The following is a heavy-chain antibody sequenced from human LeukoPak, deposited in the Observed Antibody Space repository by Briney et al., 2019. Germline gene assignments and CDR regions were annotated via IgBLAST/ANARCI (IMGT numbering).Heavy chain of an antibody. CDR1: GYTFTSYY. J-gene: IGHJ4*02. V-gene: IGHV1-46*01. Sequence: ASVKVSCKASGYTFTSYYIHWVRQAPGQGLEWMGLINPSSGYTSYAQKFQGRVTMTGGTSTSTVYMDVSSLRSEDTAIYYCARVAAHDLDYWGQGSLVTVSS. CDR3: ARVAAHDLDY. CDR2: INPSSGYT. D-gene: IGHD6-25*01.